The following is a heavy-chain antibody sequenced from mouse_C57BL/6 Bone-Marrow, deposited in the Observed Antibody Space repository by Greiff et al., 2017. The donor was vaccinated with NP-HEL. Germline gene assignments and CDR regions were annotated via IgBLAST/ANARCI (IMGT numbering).Heavy chain of an antibody. CDR3: ARPSYYYGSSYLFDY. J-gene: IGHJ2*01. D-gene: IGHD1-1*01. Sequence: QVQLKESGAELVRPGTSVKVSCKASGYAFTNYLIEWVKQRPGQGLEWIGVINPGSGGTNYNEKFKGKATLTADKSSSTAYMQLSSLTSEDSAVYFCARPSYYYGSSYLFDYWGQGTTLTVSS. CDR1: GYAFTNYL. V-gene: IGHV1-54*01. CDR2: INPGSGGT.